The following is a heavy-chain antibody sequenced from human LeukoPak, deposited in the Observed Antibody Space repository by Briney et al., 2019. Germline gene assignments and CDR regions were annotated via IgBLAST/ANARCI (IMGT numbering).Heavy chain of an antibody. D-gene: IGHD3-10*01. J-gene: IGHJ5*02. Sequence: SETLSLTCAVYGGSFSGYYWSWIRQPPGKGLEWIGEINHSGSTNYNPSLKSRVTISVDTSKNQFSLKLSSVTAADTAVYYCARAKRGVMVRGVIMGPNWFDPWGQGTLVTVSS. V-gene: IGHV4-34*01. CDR2: INHSGST. CDR3: ARAKRGVMVRGVIMGPNWFDP. CDR1: GGSFSGYY.